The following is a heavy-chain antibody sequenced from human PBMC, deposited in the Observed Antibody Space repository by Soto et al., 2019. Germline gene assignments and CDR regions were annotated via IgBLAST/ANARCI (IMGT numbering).Heavy chain of an antibody. D-gene: IGHD3-10*01. CDR2: INHSGST. CDR3: ARGGGFGFNWFDP. J-gene: IGHJ5*02. CDR1: GGSFSGYY. Sequence: KTSETLSLTCAVYGGSFSGYYWSWIRQPPGKGLEWIGEINHSGSTSYNPSLKSRVTISVDTSKNQFSLKLSSVTAADTAVYYCARGGGFGFNWFDPWGQGTLVTVSS. V-gene: IGHV4-34*01.